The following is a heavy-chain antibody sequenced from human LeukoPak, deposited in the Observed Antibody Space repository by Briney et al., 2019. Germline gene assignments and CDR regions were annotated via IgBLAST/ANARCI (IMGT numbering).Heavy chain of an antibody. CDR2: IRYDGNNK. J-gene: IGHJ4*02. CDR1: GFTFITYA. V-gene: IGHV3-30*02. D-gene: IGHD1-14*01. CDR3: ARARSDHLDY. Sequence: GGSLRLSCAASGFTFITYAMHWVRQAPGKGLEWVAFIRYDGNNKYYADSVKGRFTIARDNAKNSVYLQMNSLRAEDTVVYYCARARSDHLDYWGQGTLVTVSS.